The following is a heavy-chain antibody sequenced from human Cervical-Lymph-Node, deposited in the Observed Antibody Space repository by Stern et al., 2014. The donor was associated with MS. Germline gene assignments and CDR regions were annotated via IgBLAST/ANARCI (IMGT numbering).Heavy chain of an antibody. Sequence: VQLVESGGGVVQPGRSLRLSCAASGFTFSSYAMHWVRQAPGKGLEWVAVISYDGSNKYYADSVKGRFTISRDNSKNTLYLQMNSLRAEDTAVYYCASEGEQWLVQRHDYWGQGTLVTVSS. D-gene: IGHD6-19*01. J-gene: IGHJ4*02. CDR2: ISYDGSNK. V-gene: IGHV3-30*01. CDR3: ASEGEQWLVQRHDY. CDR1: GFTFSSYA.